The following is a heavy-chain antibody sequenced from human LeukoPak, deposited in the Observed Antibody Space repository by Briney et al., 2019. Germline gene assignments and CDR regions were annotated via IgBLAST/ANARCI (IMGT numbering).Heavy chain of an antibody. CDR1: GYTFTSYG. CDR2: ISAYNGNT. J-gene: IGHJ6*03. Sequence: ASVKVSCKATGYTFTSYGISWVRQAPGQGLEWMGWISAYNGNTNYAQKLQGRVTMTTDTSTSTAYMELRSLRSDDTAVYYCARGGEYDILPGYSGREDYYYYYMDVWGKGTTVTVSS. CDR3: ARGGEYDILPGYSGREDYYYYYMDV. D-gene: IGHD3-9*01. V-gene: IGHV1-18*01.